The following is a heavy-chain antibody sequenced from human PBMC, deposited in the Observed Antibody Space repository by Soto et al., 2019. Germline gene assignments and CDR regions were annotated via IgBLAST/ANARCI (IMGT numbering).Heavy chain of an antibody. V-gene: IGHV1-46*03. D-gene: IGHD1-1*01. CDR1: GYTFTSYY. Sequence: QVQLVQSGAEVKKHGASVKVSCKASGYTFTSYYRRWVRQAPGQGLEWMGIINPSGGSSYAQKFQGRVTMTRDTSTSTVYMELSSVTSEDTAVYYCARDRIPPKGATGYWYFDLWGRGTLVTVSS. CDR3: ARDRIPPKGATGYWYFDL. CDR2: INPSGGS. J-gene: IGHJ2*01.